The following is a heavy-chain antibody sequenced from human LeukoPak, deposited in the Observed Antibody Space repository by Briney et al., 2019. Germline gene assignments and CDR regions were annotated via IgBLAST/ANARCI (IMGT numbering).Heavy chain of an antibody. V-gene: IGHV4-61*01. CDR2: VDYSGST. CDR3: ARDYGGNSYYYYGMDV. CDR1: GGSVSSGSFY. J-gene: IGHJ6*02. D-gene: IGHD4-23*01. Sequence: PSETLSLTCTVSGGSVSSGSFYWTWIRQPPGKGLEWIGYVDYSGSTSYNPSLKRRVTISIDTSKNQFSLKVKYLTAADTAVYYCARDYGGNSYYYYGMDVWGQGTTVTVSS.